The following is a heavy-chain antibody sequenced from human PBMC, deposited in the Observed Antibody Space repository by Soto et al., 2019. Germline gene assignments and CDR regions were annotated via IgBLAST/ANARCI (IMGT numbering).Heavy chain of an antibody. J-gene: IGHJ5*02. CDR1: GFTFSSYG. CDR3: AKDLGGDYINWFDP. CDR2: ISYDGSNK. D-gene: IGHD4-17*01. Sequence: QVQLVESGGGVVQPGRSLRLSCAASGFTFSSYGMHWVRQAPGKGLEWVAVISYDGSNKYYADSVKGRFTISRDNSKNTLYLQMNSLRAEDTAVYYCAKDLGGDYINWFDPWGQGTLVTVSS. V-gene: IGHV3-30*18.